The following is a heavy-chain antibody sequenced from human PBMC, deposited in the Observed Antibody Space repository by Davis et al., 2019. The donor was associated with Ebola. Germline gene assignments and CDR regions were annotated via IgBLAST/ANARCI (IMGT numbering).Heavy chain of an antibody. D-gene: IGHD3-22*01. Sequence: MPSESLSLTCTVSGGSISSGGFYWSWIRQHPGKGLEWIGYIYDSGNTYYNPSLKSRLTISVDTSKTQFSLKLSSVTAADTAVYYCASLIYYDSSGYYGYYFDYWGQGTLVTVSS. CDR1: GGSISSGGFY. V-gene: IGHV4-31*03. J-gene: IGHJ4*02. CDR3: ASLIYYDSSGYYGYYFDY. CDR2: IYDSGNT.